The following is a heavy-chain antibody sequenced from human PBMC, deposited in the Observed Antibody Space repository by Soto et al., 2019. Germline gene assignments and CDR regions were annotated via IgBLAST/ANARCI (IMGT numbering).Heavy chain of an antibody. D-gene: IGHD3-3*01. CDR2: ISGGGGST. V-gene: IGHV3-23*01. CDR1: GFTFSSYA. Sequence: LRLSCAASGFTFSSYAMSWVRQAPGKGLEWVSAISGGGGSTYYADSVKGRFTISRDNSKNTLYLQMNSLRAEDTAVYYCAKLFWSGYYMGPWGQGTLVTVSS. J-gene: IGHJ5*02. CDR3: AKLFWSGYYMGP.